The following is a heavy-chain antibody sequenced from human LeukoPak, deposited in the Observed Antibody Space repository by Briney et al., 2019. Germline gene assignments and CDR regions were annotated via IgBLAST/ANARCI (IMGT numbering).Heavy chain of an antibody. D-gene: IGHD6-13*01. V-gene: IGHV3-23*01. CDR2: ITGSGDTT. CDR3: AKDSSNIPAPANPLFDY. Sequence: GGSLRLSCAASGFTFSSYAMSWVRQAPGKGLEWVSGITGSGDTTFYADSVKGRFTISRDNSENTLYLQMNSLRAEDTALYYCAKDSSNIPAPANPLFDYWGQGTLVTVS. J-gene: IGHJ4*02. CDR1: GFTFSSYA.